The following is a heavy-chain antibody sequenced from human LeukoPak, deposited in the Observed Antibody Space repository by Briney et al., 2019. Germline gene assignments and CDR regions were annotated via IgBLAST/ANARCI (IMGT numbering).Heavy chain of an antibody. J-gene: IGHJ4*02. CDR2: IYYSGST. V-gene: IGHV4-39*07. CDR3: ASSKLAAPFTTFDY. D-gene: IGHD6-19*01. Sequence: SETLSLTCTVSGGSISSSSYYWGWIRQPPGKGLEWIGSIYYSGSTYYNPSLKSRVTISVDTSKNQFSLKLSSVTAADTAVYYCASSKLAAPFTTFDYWGQGTLVNVSS. CDR1: GGSISSSSYY.